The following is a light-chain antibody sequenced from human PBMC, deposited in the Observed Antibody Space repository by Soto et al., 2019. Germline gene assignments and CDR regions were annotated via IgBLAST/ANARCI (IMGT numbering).Light chain of an antibody. J-gene: IGKJ4*01. V-gene: IGKV3-11*01. Sequence: EMVLTQSPATLSLSPGARATLSCRASQSVGSYLAWYQQKPGQSPRLLIYDASSRATGIPARFSGSGSGTDFTLIISSTEPEDFAVYYCQQRGDWPRVTFGGGTKVEIK. CDR3: QQRGDWPRVT. CDR2: DAS. CDR1: QSVGSY.